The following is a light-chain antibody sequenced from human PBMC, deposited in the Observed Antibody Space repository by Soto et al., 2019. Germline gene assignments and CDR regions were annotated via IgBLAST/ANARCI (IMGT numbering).Light chain of an antibody. CDR2: LGS. CDR3: MQTLQTQIT. J-gene: IGKJ5*01. V-gene: IGKV2-28*01. Sequence: DIVMTQSPLSLPVTPGEPASISSRSSQSRLHSNGYNYLDWYLQKPGHSPQLLIYLGSNRASGVPDRFSDSGSGTDFTMKMSRVEAEDGGVYCCMQTLQTQITFGHGTRLEIK. CDR1: QSRLHSNGYNY.